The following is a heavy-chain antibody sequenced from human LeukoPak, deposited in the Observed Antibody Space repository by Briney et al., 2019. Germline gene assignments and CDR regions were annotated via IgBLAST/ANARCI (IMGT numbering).Heavy chain of an antibody. J-gene: IGHJ4*02. CDR1: GFTFSHYS. CDR3: ARDCSVNDGTICY. V-gene: IGHV3-21*01. Sequence: SGGSLRLSCAASGFTFSHYSMNWVRQAPGKGLEWVSSISSSSSFIYYADSVKGRFTISRNNAKNSLYLQMNGLRAEDTAVYYCARDCSVNDGTICYWGQGTLATVSS. D-gene: IGHD2-2*01. CDR2: ISSSSSFI.